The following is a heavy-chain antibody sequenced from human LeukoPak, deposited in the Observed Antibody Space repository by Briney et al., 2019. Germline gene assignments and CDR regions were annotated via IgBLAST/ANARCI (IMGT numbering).Heavy chain of an antibody. CDR1: GFTFSDYW. CDR3: ARDYYGLEGFFDY. D-gene: IGHD3-10*01. Sequence: GGSLRLSCAASGFTFSDYWMSWVRQAPGKGLEWVANIEQDGSAKHYVDSVKGRFTISRDNAKNSLYLQMNSLRVEDTAVYYCARDYYGLEGFFDYWGQGTLVTVSS. CDR2: IEQDGSAK. J-gene: IGHJ4*02. V-gene: IGHV3-7*03.